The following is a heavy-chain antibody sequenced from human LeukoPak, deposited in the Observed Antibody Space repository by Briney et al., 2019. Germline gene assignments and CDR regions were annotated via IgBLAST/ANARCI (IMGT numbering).Heavy chain of an antibody. CDR1: GFSFSDYY. V-gene: IGHV3-11*06. CDR3: ARGEYYYDGGY. CDR2: ISGSSSYT. J-gene: IGHJ4*02. D-gene: IGHD3-22*01. Sequence: PGGSLRLSCAASGFSFSDYYMSWIHQAPGKGLEWVSYISGSSSYTNYADSVKGRFTISRDNAKNSLFLQMNSLRAEETAVYYCARGEYYYDGGYWGQGTLVTVSS.